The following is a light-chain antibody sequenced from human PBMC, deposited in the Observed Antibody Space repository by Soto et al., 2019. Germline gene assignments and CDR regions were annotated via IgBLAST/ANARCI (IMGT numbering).Light chain of an antibody. Sequence: EIVLTLSPGTLSLSPGDRATLSCRASQSVSSSYLAWYHQKPGQAPRLLIYGASTRATGIPDRFSGSGSGTEFTLTINSLQSEDFALYYCQQYNNWPRTFGQGTKVDIK. J-gene: IGKJ1*01. V-gene: IGKV3-15*01. CDR3: QQYNNWPRT. CDR2: GAS. CDR1: QSVSSSY.